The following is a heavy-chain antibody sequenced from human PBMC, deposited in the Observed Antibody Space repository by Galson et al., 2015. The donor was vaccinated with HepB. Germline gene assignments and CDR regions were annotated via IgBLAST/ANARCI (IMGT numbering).Heavy chain of an antibody. V-gene: IGHV1-69*04. CDR2: IIPILGIA. J-gene: IGHJ4*02. D-gene: IGHD6-13*01. CDR3: ARAESPHWYDY. Sequence: SVKVSCKASGGTFSSYAISWVRQAPGQGLEWMGRIIPILGIANYAQKFKGRVTITAEKSTSTAYMEMISLRSEDTAVYYCARAESPHWYDYWGQGTLVTVSS. CDR1: GGTFSSYA.